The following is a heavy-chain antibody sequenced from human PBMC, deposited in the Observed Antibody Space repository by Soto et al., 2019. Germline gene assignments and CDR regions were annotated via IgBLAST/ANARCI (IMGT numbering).Heavy chain of an antibody. J-gene: IGHJ4*02. D-gene: IGHD4-17*01. CDR1: GFTFSNAW. V-gene: IGHV3-15*01. CDR2: IKSKTDGGTT. CDR3: TTVTRGDPFDY. Sequence: GGSLRVSWAASGFTFSNAWMSWVRQAPGKGLEWVGRIKSKTDGGTTDYAAPVKGRFTISRDDSKNTLYLQMNSLKTEDTAVYYCTTVTRGDPFDYWGQGTLVTVSS.